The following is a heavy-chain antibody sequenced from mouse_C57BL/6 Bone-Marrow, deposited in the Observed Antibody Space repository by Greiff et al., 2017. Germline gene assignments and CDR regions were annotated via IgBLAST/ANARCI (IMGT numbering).Heavy chain of an antibody. CDR1: GFSLSTFGVD. V-gene: IGHV8-8*01. Sequence: QVTLKESGPGILQPSQTLSLTCSFSGFSLSTFGVDVGWICQPSGKGLEWLVYIWWGDDKDSNPALKSRLTISKDTSKNQVFLKIANVDTADTATYYCARIAEGFDNWGQGTTLTVSS. CDR2: IWWGDDK. J-gene: IGHJ2*01. CDR3: ARIAEGFDN.